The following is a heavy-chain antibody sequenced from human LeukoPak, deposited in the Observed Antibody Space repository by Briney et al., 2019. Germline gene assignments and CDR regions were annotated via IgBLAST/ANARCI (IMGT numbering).Heavy chain of an antibody. Sequence: PGGSLRLSCAASGFTFSSYDMHWVRQTIGKGLEWVSSIGIAGDTYYPGSVKGRFTISRENAKNSLYLQMNSPRAGDTAVYYCARAPPYSSASWGYYGMDVWGQGTTVTVSS. V-gene: IGHV3-13*01. J-gene: IGHJ6*02. D-gene: IGHD6-6*01. CDR3: ARAPPYSSASWGYYGMDV. CDR1: GFTFSSYD. CDR2: IGIAGDT.